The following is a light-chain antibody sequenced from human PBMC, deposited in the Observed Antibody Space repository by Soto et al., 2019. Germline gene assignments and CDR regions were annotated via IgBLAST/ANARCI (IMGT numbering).Light chain of an antibody. Sequence: DIQMAQSPSTLSASVGDRVTITCRASQSISAYLNWYQQKLGKAPTLLIYAASSLQSGAPSRFRGGGSGTDFTLTISNLQPEDFATYFCQQCYGSPRTFGQGTKVEI. J-gene: IGKJ1*01. V-gene: IGKV1-39*01. CDR1: QSISAY. CDR2: AAS. CDR3: QQCYGSPRT.